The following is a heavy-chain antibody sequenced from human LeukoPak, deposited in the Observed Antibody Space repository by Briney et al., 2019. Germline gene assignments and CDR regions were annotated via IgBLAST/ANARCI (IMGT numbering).Heavy chain of an antibody. D-gene: IGHD2-2*01. CDR3: AKSQVESVVGPATH. V-gene: IGHV3-23*01. J-gene: IGHJ4*02. CDR1: GFTFSSYS. CDR2: ITGGGGST. Sequence: GGSLRLSCAASGFTFSSYSMNRVRQAPGKGLEWVSAITGGGGSTYYADSVKGRFTISRDNSKSTLYLQMNSLRVEDTAVYYCAKSQVESVVGPATHWGQGTLVTVSS.